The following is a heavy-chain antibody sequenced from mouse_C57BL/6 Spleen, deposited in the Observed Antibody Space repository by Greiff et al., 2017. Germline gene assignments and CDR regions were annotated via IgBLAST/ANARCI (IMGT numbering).Heavy chain of an antibody. J-gene: IGHJ2*01. Sequence: QVQLQQPGAELVKPGASVKLSCKASGYTFTSYWMHWVKQRPGQGLEWIGMIHPNSGSTNYNEKFKSKATLSVDKSSSTAYMQLSSLTSEDSAVYYCALYYGNFFDYWGQGTTLTVSS. V-gene: IGHV1-64*01. CDR2: IHPNSGST. CDR1: GYTFTSYW. CDR3: ALYYGNFFDY. D-gene: IGHD2-1*01.